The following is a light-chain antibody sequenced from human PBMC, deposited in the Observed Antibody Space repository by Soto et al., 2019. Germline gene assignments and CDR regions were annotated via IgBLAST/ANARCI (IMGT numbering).Light chain of an antibody. V-gene: IGLV2-14*03. CDR2: DVS. Sequence: SALTHPASVSGSPGQAITISCSGTSSDVGAFNYVSWYQQHPGKAPKLMIYDVSNRPSGVSNRFSGSKSGNTASLTISGLRAEDEADYYCNSYTSNNTYVFGTGTKVTVL. CDR3: NSYTSNNTYV. J-gene: IGLJ1*01. CDR1: SSDVGAFNY.